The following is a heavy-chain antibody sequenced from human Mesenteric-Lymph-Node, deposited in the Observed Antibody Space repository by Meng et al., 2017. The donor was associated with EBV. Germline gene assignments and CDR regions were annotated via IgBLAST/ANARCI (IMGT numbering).Heavy chain of an antibody. CDR1: GYTFTNYY. CDR2: INPNSGST. CDR3: ARGREFSGYQEYYFDY. D-gene: IGHD5-12*01. Sequence: QVQPVQAGAEVKKPGASVKVSCKTSGYTFTNYYMNWVRQAPGQGLEWMGIINPNSGSTNYAQKFQGRVTMTRDTSTTTGYMELSSLRSEDTAVYYCARGREFSGYQEYYFDYWGQGTLVTVSS. V-gene: IGHV1-46*01. J-gene: IGHJ4*02.